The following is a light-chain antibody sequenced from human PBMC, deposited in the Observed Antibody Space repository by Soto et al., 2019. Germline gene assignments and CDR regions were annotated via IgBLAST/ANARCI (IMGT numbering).Light chain of an antibody. CDR1: QNVTKW. Sequence: DLQMTQAPSTLSASVGDRVTITCRASQNVTKWLAWYQQKPGNAPRLLIYQTTTLETGVPSRFRGSGSGTEFTLTIPSLQPDDFATYYCQQYFSYSLYTFGQGTKLEI. V-gene: IGKV1-5*03. CDR2: QTT. CDR3: QQYFSYSLYT. J-gene: IGKJ2*01.